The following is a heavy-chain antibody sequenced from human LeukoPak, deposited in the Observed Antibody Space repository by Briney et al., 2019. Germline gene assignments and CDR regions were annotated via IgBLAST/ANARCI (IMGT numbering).Heavy chain of an antibody. CDR1: GGSFSGYY. Sequence: PSETLSLTCAVYGGSFSGYYWSWIRQPPGKGLEWIGEINHSGSTYYNPSLKSRVTISVDTSKNQFSLKLSSVTAADTAVYYCARDFISSSGYYVNFDYWGQGTLVTVSS. D-gene: IGHD3-22*01. V-gene: IGHV4-34*01. J-gene: IGHJ4*02. CDR3: ARDFISSSGYYVNFDY. CDR2: INHSGST.